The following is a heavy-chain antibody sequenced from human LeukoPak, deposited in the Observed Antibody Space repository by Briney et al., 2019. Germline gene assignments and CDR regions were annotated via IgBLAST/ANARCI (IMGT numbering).Heavy chain of an antibody. V-gene: IGHV1-8*01. CDR3: ARGHRIFGVALGAFDI. Sequence: GASVKVSCKASGYTFTSYDINWVRQATGQGLEWMGWMNPNSGNTGYAQKFQGRVTITRNTSISTAYMELSSLRSDDTAVYYCARGHRIFGVALGAFDIWGQGTMVTVSS. CDR1: GYTFTSYD. D-gene: IGHD3-3*01. J-gene: IGHJ3*02. CDR2: MNPNSGNT.